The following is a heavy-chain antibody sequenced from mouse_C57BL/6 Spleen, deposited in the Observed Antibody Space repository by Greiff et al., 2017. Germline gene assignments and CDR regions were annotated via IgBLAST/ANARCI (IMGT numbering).Heavy chain of an antibody. J-gene: IGHJ4*01. CDR2: IDPNSGGT. V-gene: IGHV1-72*01. CDR3: ARESGNPYYAMDY. D-gene: IGHD1-3*01. CDR1: GYTFTSYW. Sequence: QVQLKQPGAELVKPGASVKLSCKASGYTFTSYWMHWVKQRPGRGLEWIGRIDPNSGGTKYNEKFKSKATLTVDKPSSTAYMQLSSLTSEDSAVYYCARESGNPYYAMDYWGQGTSVTVSS.